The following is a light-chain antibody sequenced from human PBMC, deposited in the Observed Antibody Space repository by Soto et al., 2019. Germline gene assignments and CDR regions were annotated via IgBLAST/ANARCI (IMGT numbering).Light chain of an antibody. J-gene: IGKJ2*01. CDR3: QQYNSHSFYT. CDR2: LAS. V-gene: IGKV1-5*03. CDR1: QSIQSF. Sequence: DIQMTQFPSTLSASVGDAVTITCRASQSIQSFLAWYQQKPGKAPKLLIYLASRLESGVPSRFSGSGSGTEFTLTVSSLQPDDVAIYFCQQYNSHSFYTFGQVTKLAVK.